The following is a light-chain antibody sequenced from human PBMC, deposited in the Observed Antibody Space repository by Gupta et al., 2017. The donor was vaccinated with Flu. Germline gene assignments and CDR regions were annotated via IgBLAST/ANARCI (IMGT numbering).Light chain of an antibody. J-gene: IGLJ2*01. V-gene: IGLV1-40*01. CDR1: SSNIGAGYD. CDR3: QSYDSSLSVV. CDR2: GNS. Sequence: QSVLTHPPSVSGAPGQRVTISCTGRSSNIGAGYDVHWYQQLPGTAPKLLIYGNSNRPSGVPDRFSGSKSGTSASLAITGLQAEDEADYYCQSYDSSLSVVFGGGTKLTGL.